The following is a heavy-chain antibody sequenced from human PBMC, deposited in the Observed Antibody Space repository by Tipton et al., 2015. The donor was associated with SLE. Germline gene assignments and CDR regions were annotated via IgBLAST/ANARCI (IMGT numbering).Heavy chain of an antibody. J-gene: IGHJ3*02. CDR2: ISSSGSTI. CDR1: GFTFSDYY. CDR3: ARVSIASAFDI. Sequence: SLRLSCAASGFTFSDYYMSWIRQAPGKGLEGVSYISSSGSTIYYADSVKGRFTISRDNAKNSLYLQMNSLRAEDTAVYYCARVSIASAFDIWGQGTMVTVSS. V-gene: IGHV3-11*04. D-gene: IGHD6-6*01.